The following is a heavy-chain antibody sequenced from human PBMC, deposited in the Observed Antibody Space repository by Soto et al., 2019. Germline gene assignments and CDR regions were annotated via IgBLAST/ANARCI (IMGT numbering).Heavy chain of an antibody. Sequence: GGSLLLSCASSVFTFRIYAMPWARQAPGKGLEWVAVITYDGSSKYYGDSVKGRFTVSRDNSKKTLYLQMNSLRAEDTAMYYCAREDGGYDYWGQGTMVTVSS. V-gene: IGHV3-30-3*01. CDR3: AREDGGYDY. CDR2: ITYDGSSK. D-gene: IGHD3-16*01. J-gene: IGHJ4*02. CDR1: VFTFRIYA.